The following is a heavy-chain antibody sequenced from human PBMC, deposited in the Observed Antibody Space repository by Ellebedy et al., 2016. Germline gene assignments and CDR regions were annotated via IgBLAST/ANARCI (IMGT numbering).Heavy chain of an antibody. V-gene: IGHV3-23*01. J-gene: IGHJ4*02. CDR1: GFTFTNAW. Sequence: GGSLRLXXAASGFTFTNAWMTWVRRAPGKGLEWVATISGAGYTTFFADSVKGRFTISRDNSKNTLYLQMNNLRVDDTALYYCRQGHYFDQWGQGALVTVSS. CDR3: RQGHYFDQ. CDR2: ISGAGYTT.